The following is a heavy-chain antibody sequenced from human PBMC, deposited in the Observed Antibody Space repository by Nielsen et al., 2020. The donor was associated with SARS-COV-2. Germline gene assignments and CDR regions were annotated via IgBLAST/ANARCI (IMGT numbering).Heavy chain of an antibody. CDR1: GYTFTSYA. D-gene: IGHD5-18*01. CDR3: ARVDTAMDIADY. V-gene: IGHV1-3*01. J-gene: IGHJ4*02. CDR2: INAGNGNT. Sequence: ASVKVSCKASGYTFTSYAMHWVRQAPGQRLEWMGWINAGNGNTKYSQKFQGRVTITRDTSASTAYMELRSLRSDDTAVYYCARVDTAMDIADYWGQGTLVTVSS.